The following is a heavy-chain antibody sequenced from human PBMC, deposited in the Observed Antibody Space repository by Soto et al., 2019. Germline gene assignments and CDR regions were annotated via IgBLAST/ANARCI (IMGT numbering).Heavy chain of an antibody. V-gene: IGHV4-31*03. Sequence: SETLSLTCTVSGGSISSGGYYWSWIRRHPGKGLEWIGYIYYSGSTYYNPSLKSRVTISVDTSKNQFSLKLSSVTAADTAVYYCARSGYTTTFDYWGQGTLVTVSS. CDR2: IYYSGST. CDR3: ARSGYTTTFDY. CDR1: GGSISSGGYY. D-gene: IGHD3-22*01. J-gene: IGHJ4*02.